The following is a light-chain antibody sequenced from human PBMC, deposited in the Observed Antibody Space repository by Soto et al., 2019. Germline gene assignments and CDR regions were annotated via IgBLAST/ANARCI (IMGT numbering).Light chain of an antibody. CDR3: QQYYTFPYT. CDR1: QNILYSSNNKNY. CDR2: WAS. J-gene: IGKJ2*01. Sequence: DIVMSQSPDSLAVYLGERATINCKSSQNILYSSNNKNYLAWYQQKPGQPPKLLIYWASTREFGVPDRFSGSGSGTDFTLTISSLQAEDVALYYCQQYYTFPYTFGQGTKVDIK. V-gene: IGKV4-1*01.